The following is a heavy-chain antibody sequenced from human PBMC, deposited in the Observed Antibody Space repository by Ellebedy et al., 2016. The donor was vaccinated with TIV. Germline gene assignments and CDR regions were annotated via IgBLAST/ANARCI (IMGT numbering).Heavy chain of an antibody. Sequence: GESLKISCVAPGFPFSNYWMTWIPQAPGQRPELVATIKYDGSEKSYADSVKGRFTTSRDNAKNSVFQQMSSLRVDDTAVYYCSRADNYVYWGQGSLVIVSS. V-gene: IGHV3-7*01. CDR3: SRADNYVY. CDR1: GFPFSNYW. CDR2: IKYDGSEK. D-gene: IGHD4-11*01. J-gene: IGHJ4*02.